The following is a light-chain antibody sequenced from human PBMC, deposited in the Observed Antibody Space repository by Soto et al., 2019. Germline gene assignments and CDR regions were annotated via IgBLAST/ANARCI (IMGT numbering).Light chain of an antibody. CDR3: VAWDDSLNGWV. Sequence: QSVLTQPPSASGTPGQRVTICCSGSSSNIGSHTVNWYQQLPGTAPKLLIYSNNQRPSGVPDRFSGSKSGTSASLAVSGLQSEDDADYYCVAWDDSLNGWVFGGGTKLTVL. J-gene: IGLJ3*02. V-gene: IGLV1-44*01. CDR1: SSNIGSHT. CDR2: SNN.